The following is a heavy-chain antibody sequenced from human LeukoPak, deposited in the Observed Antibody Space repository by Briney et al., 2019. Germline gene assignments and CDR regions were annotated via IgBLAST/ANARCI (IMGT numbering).Heavy chain of an antibody. D-gene: IGHD3-22*01. CDR1: GFTVSSNY. CDR2: IYSGGST. J-gene: IGHJ2*01. V-gene: IGHV3-53*01. CDR3: AKTSNYYDSSGYYPFYWYFDL. Sequence: GGSLRLSCAASGFTVSSNYMIWVRQAPGKGLEWVSLIYSGGSTYYADSVKGRFTISRDNSKNTLYLQMNSLRAEDTAVYYCAKTSNYYDSSGYYPFYWYFDLWGRGTLVTVSS.